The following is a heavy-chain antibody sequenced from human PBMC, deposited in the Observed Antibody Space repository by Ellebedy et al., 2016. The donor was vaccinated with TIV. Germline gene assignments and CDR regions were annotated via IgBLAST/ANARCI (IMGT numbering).Heavy chain of an antibody. V-gene: IGHV1-24*01. Sequence: AASVKVSCKISGRNFTELSIHWVRQAPGKGLEWVGGFDSEDDKMIYAQNFKGRVTMTEDTSTDTAYMEVRSLRSEDTAVYYCAAEIIMSPTLNFNSWGQGTQVIVSS. CDR3: AAEIIMSPTLNFNS. J-gene: IGHJ5*01. CDR1: GRNFTELS. D-gene: IGHD5/OR15-5a*01. CDR2: FDSEDDKM.